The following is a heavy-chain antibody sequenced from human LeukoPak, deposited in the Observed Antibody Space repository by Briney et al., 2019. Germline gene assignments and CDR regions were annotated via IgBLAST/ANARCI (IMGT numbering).Heavy chain of an antibody. V-gene: IGHV3-7*03. CDR1: GFTFSSYW. D-gene: IGHD6-13*01. Sequence: GGSLRLSCAASGFTFSSYWMSWVRQAPGKGLEWVANIRQDGSEKYYVDSVKGRFTISRDNAENSLYLQMNSLRAEDTALYYCAKDKYSSSWYWFDYWGQGTLVTVSS. J-gene: IGHJ4*02. CDR2: IRQDGSEK. CDR3: AKDKYSSSWYWFDY.